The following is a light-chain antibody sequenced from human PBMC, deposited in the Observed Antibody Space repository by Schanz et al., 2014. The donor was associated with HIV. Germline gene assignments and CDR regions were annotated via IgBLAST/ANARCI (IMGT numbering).Light chain of an antibody. Sequence: DIQMTQSPSTLSASVGDRVTITCRASQSIRSWLVWYQQKPGKAPKVLIYGASSLESGVPSRFSGSGSGTEFTLTISSLQPDDFATYYCQQYNNYVWAFGQGTRVEIK. CDR2: GAS. CDR3: QQYNNYVWA. J-gene: IGKJ1*01. V-gene: IGKV1-5*03. CDR1: QSIRSW.